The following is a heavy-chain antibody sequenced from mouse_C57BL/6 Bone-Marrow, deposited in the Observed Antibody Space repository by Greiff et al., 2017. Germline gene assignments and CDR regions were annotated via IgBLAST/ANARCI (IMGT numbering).Heavy chain of an antibody. CDR2: IYPGSGST. V-gene: IGHV1-55*01. D-gene: IGHD1-1*01. J-gene: IGHJ4*01. CDR1: GYTFTSYW. CDR3: SRGGVTVVEGNYAMDY. Sequence: QVQLQQPGAELVKPGASVKMSCKASGYTFTSYWITWVKQRPGQGLEWIGDIYPGSGSTNYNEKFKSKATLTVDTSSSTAYMQLSSLTSEDSEVYDCSRGGVTVVEGNYAMDYGGQGTSVTVSS.